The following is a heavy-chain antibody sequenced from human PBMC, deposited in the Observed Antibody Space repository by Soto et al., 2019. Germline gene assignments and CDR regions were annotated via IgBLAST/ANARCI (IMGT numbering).Heavy chain of an antibody. CDR1: GFSFSSCG. V-gene: IGHV3-30*03. CDR3: ARGGYSSSSSLDY. Sequence: QVQLVESGGGVVHPGRSLRLSCAASGFSFSSCGMHWVRQAPGKGLEWVAVISYDGSKKCYAESVKGRFTVSRDNSKNTPSLQRNSLRDEDTAVYYCARGGYSSSSSLDYWGQGTLVTVSS. J-gene: IGHJ4*02. CDR2: ISYDGSKK. D-gene: IGHD6-6*01.